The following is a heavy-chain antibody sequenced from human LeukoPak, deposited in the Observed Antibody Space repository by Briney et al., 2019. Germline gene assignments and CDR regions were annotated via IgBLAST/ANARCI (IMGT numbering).Heavy chain of an antibody. J-gene: IGHJ4*02. CDR3: ARVGVAGTSGLDY. CDR1: RYTFTGYY. CDR2: INPNSGGT. Sequence: ASVKVSCKASRYTFTGYYMHWVRQAPGQGLEWMGWINPNSGGTNYAQKFQGRVTMTRDTSISTAYMELSRLRSDDTAVYHCARVGVAGTSGLDYWGQGTLVTVSS. D-gene: IGHD6-19*01. V-gene: IGHV1-2*02.